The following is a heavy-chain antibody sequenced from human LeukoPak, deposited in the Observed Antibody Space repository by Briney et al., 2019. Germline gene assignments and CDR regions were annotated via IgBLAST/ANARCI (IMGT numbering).Heavy chain of an antibody. D-gene: IGHD3-3*01. V-gene: IGHV3-48*01. CDR3: ARTYDFGRGPPGDAFDN. J-gene: IGHJ3*02. CDR2: IDARSGIT. CDR1: GFTFTIFG. Sequence: GGSLGLSCAASGFTFTIFGLNWVRQAPGKGPEWVSYIDARSGITYYADSVQGRFTISRDNAKESVFLQMNSLRADDTAVYYCARTYDFGRGPPGDAFDNWGPGTLVIVSS.